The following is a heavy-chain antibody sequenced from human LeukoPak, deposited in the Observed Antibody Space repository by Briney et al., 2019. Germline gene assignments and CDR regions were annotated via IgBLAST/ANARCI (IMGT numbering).Heavy chain of an antibody. Sequence: PGGSLRLSCAASGFTFSSYAMSWVRQAPGKGLEWVSAISGSGGSTYYADSVKGRFTISRDNSKNTLYLQMNSLRAEDTAVYYCARGQAGVVVVAATLDAFDIWGQGTMVTVSS. J-gene: IGHJ3*02. CDR2: ISGSGGST. CDR1: GFTFSSYA. CDR3: ARGQAGVVVVAATLDAFDI. V-gene: IGHV3-23*01. D-gene: IGHD2-15*01.